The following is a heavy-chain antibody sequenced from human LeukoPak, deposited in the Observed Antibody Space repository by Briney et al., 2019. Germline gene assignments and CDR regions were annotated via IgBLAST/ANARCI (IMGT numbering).Heavy chain of an antibody. Sequence: SVKVSCKASGYTLTGYYMHWVRQAPGQGLEWMGGIIPIFGTANYAQKFQGRVTITADKSTSTAYMELSSLRSEDTAVYYCARGSGSYFSGYYYYYYMDVWGKGTTVTVSS. CDR1: GYTLTGYY. CDR2: IIPIFGTA. D-gene: IGHD1-26*01. CDR3: ARGSGSYFSGYYYYYYMDV. J-gene: IGHJ6*03. V-gene: IGHV1-69*06.